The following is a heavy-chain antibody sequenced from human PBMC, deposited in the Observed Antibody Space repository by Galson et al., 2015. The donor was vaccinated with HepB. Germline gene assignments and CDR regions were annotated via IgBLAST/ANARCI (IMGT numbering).Heavy chain of an antibody. D-gene: IGHD4-11*01. CDR1: GFTFSSYA. J-gene: IGHJ3*02. V-gene: IGHV3-30-3*01. CDR2: ISYDGSNK. Sequence: SLRLSCAASGFTFSSYAMHWVRQAPGKGLEWVAVISYDGSNKYYADSVKGRFTISRDNSKNTLYLQMNSLRAEDTAVYYCARDITTSAFDIWGQGTMVTVSS. CDR3: ARDITTSAFDI.